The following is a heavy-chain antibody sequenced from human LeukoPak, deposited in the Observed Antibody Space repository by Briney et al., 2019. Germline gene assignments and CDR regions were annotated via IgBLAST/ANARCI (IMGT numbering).Heavy chain of an antibody. V-gene: IGHV3-11*03. CDR3: ARTTNYWYFDL. CDR2: ISSSSSYT. CDR1: GFTFSDYY. D-gene: IGHD1-14*01. Sequence: PGGSLRLSCAASGFTFSDYYTSWIRQAPGKGLEWVSYISSSSSYTNYTDSVKGRFTISRDNAKNSLYLQMNSLRAEDTAVYYCARTTNYWYFDLWGRGTLVTVSS. J-gene: IGHJ2*01.